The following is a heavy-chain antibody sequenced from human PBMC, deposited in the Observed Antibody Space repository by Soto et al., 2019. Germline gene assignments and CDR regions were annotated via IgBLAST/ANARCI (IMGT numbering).Heavy chain of an antibody. CDR2: ISYDGGT. CDR1: GGSIIDLHLYY. J-gene: IGHJ4*02. V-gene: IGHV4-39*01. Sequence: QLQLQESGPGLVKPSEPLSLTCTVSGGSIIDLHLYYWAWLRQSPGKGLEWLATISYDGGTFYSPSLESRVTMSVDTSTNQFSVKLSSVTATDTAVYYCASRRHGYFDSWGQGSMVTVSS. CDR3: ASRRHGYFDS.